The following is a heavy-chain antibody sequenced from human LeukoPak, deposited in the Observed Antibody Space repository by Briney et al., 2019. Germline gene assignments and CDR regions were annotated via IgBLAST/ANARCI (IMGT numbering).Heavy chain of an antibody. CDR2: INPNSGGT. CDR1: GYTFTGYY. V-gene: IGHV1-2*02. J-gene: IGHJ5*02. Sequence: ASVKVSCKASGYTFTGYYMHWVRQASGQGLGWMGWINPNSGGTNYAQKFQGRVTMTRDTSISTAYMELSRLRSDDTAVYYCARGNYQAGYSYGYGWFDPWGQGTLVTVSS. D-gene: IGHD5-18*01. CDR3: ARGNYQAGYSYGYGWFDP.